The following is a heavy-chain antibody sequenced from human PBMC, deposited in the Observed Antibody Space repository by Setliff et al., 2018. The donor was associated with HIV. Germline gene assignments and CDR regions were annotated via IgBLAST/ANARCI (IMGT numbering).Heavy chain of an antibody. CDR2: IIPMYNIP. D-gene: IGHD6-13*01. CDR1: GGTLTNYV. J-gene: IGHJ3*02. Sequence: SVKVSCKTSGGTLTNYVITWVRQAPGQGLEWMGIIIPMYNIPTYAQKFQGRVTFTADESTSTAYMELSSLSSEDTAVYYCARDQTSIAAPAFGGGSAWSDEGFDIWGQGTMVTVSS. CDR3: ARDQTSIAAPAFGGGSAWSDEGFDI. V-gene: IGHV1-69*13.